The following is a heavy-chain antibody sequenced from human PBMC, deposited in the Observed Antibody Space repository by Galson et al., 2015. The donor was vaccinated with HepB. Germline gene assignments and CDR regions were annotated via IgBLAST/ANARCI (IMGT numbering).Heavy chain of an antibody. D-gene: IGHD3-22*01. V-gene: IGHV3-33*01. CDR2: IWYDGSNK. CDR3: ARVGDDRSGSASDI. J-gene: IGHJ3*02. Sequence: SLRLSCAASGFVFTRYGMHWVRQAPGKGLEWVAVIWYDGSNKDYADSVKGRFTISRDNSNNILYLQMSSLRAEDTAVYYCARVGDDRSGSASDIWGQGTMVTVSS. CDR1: GFVFTRYG.